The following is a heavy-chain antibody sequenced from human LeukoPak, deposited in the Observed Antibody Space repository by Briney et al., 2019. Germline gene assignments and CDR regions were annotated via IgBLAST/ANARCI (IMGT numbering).Heavy chain of an antibody. J-gene: IGHJ3*02. CDR3: ARHGTSGIYRRPFDI. CDR1: GGSMSSYY. Sequence: SETLSLTCTVSGGSMSSYYWSWIRQPPGEGLEWIGYIYDSGSTNYNPSLKSRVTISVDTSNNQFSLKLNSVTAADTAVYYCARHGTSGIYRRPFDIWGQGTMVTVSS. V-gene: IGHV4-59*08. D-gene: IGHD1-26*01. CDR2: IYDSGST.